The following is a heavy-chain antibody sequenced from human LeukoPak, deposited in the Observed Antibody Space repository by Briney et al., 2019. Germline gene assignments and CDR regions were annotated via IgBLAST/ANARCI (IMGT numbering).Heavy chain of an antibody. Sequence: SETLSLTCTVSGGSISSSSYYWGWIRQPLGKGLEWIGSIYYSGSTYYNPSPKSRVTISVDTSKNQFSLKLSSVTAADTAVYYCARRRGWSVDYWGQGTLVTVSS. CDR2: IYYSGST. CDR3: ARRRGWSVDY. J-gene: IGHJ4*02. V-gene: IGHV4-39*01. CDR1: GGSISSSSYY. D-gene: IGHD6-19*01.